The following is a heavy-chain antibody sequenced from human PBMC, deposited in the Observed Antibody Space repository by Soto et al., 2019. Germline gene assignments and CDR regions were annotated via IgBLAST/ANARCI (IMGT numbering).Heavy chain of an antibody. J-gene: IGHJ2*01. CDR2: IIPIFGTA. V-gene: IGHV1-69*01. Sequence: QVQLVQSGAEVKKPGSSVKVSCKASGGTFSSYAISWVRQAPGQGLEWMGGIIPIFGTANYAQKFQGRVTITADESTSTAYVELSSLSSEDTAVYYCARGPPGSSSWYWYFDLWGRGTLVSVSS. CDR1: GGTFSSYA. D-gene: IGHD6-13*01. CDR3: ARGPPGSSSWYWYFDL.